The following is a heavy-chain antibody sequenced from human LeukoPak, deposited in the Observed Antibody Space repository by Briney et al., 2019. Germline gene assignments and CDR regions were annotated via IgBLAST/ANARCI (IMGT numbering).Heavy chain of an antibody. CDR2: INPNSGGT. CDR1: GYTFTGYY. Sequence: ASVKVSCKASGYTFTGYYMHWVRQAPGQGLEWVGWINPNSGGTNYAQKFQGRVTMTRDTSISTAYMELSRLRSDDTAVYYCARARYCSGGSCGRAWFDPWGQGTLVTVSS. V-gene: IGHV1-2*02. D-gene: IGHD2-15*01. J-gene: IGHJ5*02. CDR3: ARARYCSGGSCGRAWFDP.